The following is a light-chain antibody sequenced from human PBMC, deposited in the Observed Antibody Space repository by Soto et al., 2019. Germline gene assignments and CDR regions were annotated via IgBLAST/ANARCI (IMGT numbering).Light chain of an antibody. V-gene: IGLV2-8*01. CDR3: SSYAGSNNLRM. CDR2: EVN. J-gene: IGLJ3*02. CDR1: SSDVGSYNL. Sequence: QSALTQPASVSGSPGQSITISCTGTSSDVGSYNLVSWYQQHPGKAPKLIIYEVNKRPSGVPDRFSGSKSANTASLTVSGLQAEDEADYYCSSYAGSNNLRMFGGGTKLTVL.